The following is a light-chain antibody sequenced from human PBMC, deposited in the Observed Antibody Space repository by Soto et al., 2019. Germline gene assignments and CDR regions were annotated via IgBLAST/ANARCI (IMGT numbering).Light chain of an antibody. CDR1: ETVRTN. CDR2: GAS. V-gene: IGKV3-15*01. Sequence: TVVTQSPATLSVSPGERVTLSCRASETVRTNLAWFQQKPGQTPRLLIFGASTRATGIPTRFTGSGSETEFTLTIGSLQSEDLAVYYCQQYYNWPPYTFGQGTKVDIK. J-gene: IGKJ2*01. CDR3: QQYYNWPPYT.